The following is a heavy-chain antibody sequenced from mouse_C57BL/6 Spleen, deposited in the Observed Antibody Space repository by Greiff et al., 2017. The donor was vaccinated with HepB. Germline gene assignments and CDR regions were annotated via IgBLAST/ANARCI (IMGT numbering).Heavy chain of an antibody. D-gene: IGHD2-5*01. CDR2: IDPSDSET. J-gene: IGHJ4*01. CDR3: ARWNYSNFYAMDY. CDR1: GYTFTSYW. V-gene: IGHV1-52*01. Sequence: QVQLKQPGAELVRPGSSVKLSCKASGYTFTSYWMHWVKQRPIQGLEWIGNIDPSDSETHYNQKFKDKATLTVDKSSSTAYMQLSSLTSEDSAVYCCARWNYSNFYAMDYWGQGTSVTVSS.